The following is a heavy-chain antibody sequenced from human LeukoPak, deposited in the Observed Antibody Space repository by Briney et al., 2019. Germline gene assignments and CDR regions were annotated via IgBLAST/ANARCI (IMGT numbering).Heavy chain of an antibody. Sequence: ASVKVSCKASGYTFTSYYMHWVRQAPGQGLEWMGIISPSGGSTSYAQKFQGRVTITRNTSISTAYMELSSLRSEDTAVYYCARAPPGYSSSSGGTYYYYMDVWGKGTTVTVSS. CDR2: ISPSGGST. V-gene: IGHV1-46*01. CDR3: ARAPPGYSSSSGGTYYYYMDV. D-gene: IGHD6-6*01. J-gene: IGHJ6*03. CDR1: GYTFTSYY.